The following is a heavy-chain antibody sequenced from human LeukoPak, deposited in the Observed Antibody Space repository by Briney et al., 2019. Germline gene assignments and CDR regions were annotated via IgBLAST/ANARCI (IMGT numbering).Heavy chain of an antibody. CDR1: GFTFSNYW. V-gene: IGHV3-7*01. CDR2: IREHGGEQ. D-gene: IGHD2-8*02. J-gene: IGHJ1*01. Sequence: PGGSLRLSCAVSGFTFSNYWMSWVRQAPGKGLEWVANIREHGGEQYYVDSVKGRFTISRDNPKNSVYLQMDNLRVEDTAVYYCAREGSTGWYAPESWGQGTLVTVSS. CDR3: AREGSTGWYAPES.